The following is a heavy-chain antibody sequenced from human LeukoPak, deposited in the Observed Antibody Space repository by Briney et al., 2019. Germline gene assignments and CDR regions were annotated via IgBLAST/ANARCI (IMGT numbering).Heavy chain of an antibody. D-gene: IGHD2-21*02. J-gene: IGHJ4*02. CDR1: GFTFSSYA. Sequence: PGGSLRLSCAASGFTFSSYAMSWVRQAPGEGLEWVSAISGSGGSTYYADSVKGRFTISRDNSKNTLYLQMNSLRAEDTAVYYCAKVNPPLYCGGDCYPPYFDYWGQGTLVTVSS. CDR2: ISGSGGST. V-gene: IGHV3-23*01. CDR3: AKVNPPLYCGGDCYPPYFDY.